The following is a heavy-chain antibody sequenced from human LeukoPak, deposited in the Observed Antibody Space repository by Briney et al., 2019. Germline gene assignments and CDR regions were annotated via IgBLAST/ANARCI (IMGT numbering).Heavy chain of an antibody. CDR3: TADLSDSSAWSFDY. V-gene: IGHV3-15*01. CDR2: IRTKAEGEPT. Sequence: GGSLRLSCAASGFTFSDAWLSWVRQAPGKWLEWIGRIRTKAEGEPTDYPGPVKGRFTISRDHSKNTLYLQMNSLRTEDTAVYYCTADLSDSSAWSFDYWGQGTLVTVSS. D-gene: IGHD3-22*01. CDR1: GFTFSDAW. J-gene: IGHJ4*02.